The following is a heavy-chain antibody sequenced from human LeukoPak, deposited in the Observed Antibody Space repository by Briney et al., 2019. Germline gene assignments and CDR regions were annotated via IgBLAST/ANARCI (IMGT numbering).Heavy chain of an antibody. D-gene: IGHD2/OR15-2a*01. CDR2: INHSGST. CDR3: ARGFYDTHILAVSPTEYSQYYFGLDV. Sequence: SETLSLTCAVYGGSFSGYYWSWIRQPPGKGLEWIGEINHSGSTNYNPSLKSRVTISVDRPKNQVSLMLSSVTAADTAVYYCARGFYDTHILAVSPTEYSQYYFGLDVWGQGTTVIVSS. V-gene: IGHV4-34*01. J-gene: IGHJ6*02. CDR1: GGSFSGYY.